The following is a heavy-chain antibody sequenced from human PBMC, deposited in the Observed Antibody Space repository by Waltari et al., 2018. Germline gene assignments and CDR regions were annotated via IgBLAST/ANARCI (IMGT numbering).Heavy chain of an antibody. CDR3: ARDFWSGYYGY. D-gene: IGHD3-3*01. CDR1: GGSISSHY. J-gene: IGHJ4*02. V-gene: IGHV4-59*11. Sequence: QVQLQESGPGLVKPSETLSLTCTVSGGSISSHYWSWIRQPPGKGLEWIGYIYYSGRTNYNPSLKSRFTISVDTSKNRFSLKLSSVTAADTAVYYCARDFWSGYYGYWGQGTLVTVSS. CDR2: IYYSGRT.